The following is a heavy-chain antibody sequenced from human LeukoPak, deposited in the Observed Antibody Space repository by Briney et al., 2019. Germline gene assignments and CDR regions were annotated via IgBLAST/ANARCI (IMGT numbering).Heavy chain of an antibody. D-gene: IGHD3-16*01. CDR1: GFTFSSYE. CDR2: ISSSGSTI. CDR3: ARATSVGAPGLYLDAFDI. Sequence: HPGGSLRLSCAASGFTFSSYEMNWVRQAPGKGLEWVSYISSSGSTIYYADSVKGRFTISRDNAKNSLYLQMNSLRAEDTAVYYCARATSVGAPGLYLDAFDIWGQGTMATVSS. J-gene: IGHJ3*02. V-gene: IGHV3-48*03.